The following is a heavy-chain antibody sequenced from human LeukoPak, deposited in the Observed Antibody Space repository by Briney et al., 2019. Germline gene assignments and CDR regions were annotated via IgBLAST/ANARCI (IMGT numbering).Heavy chain of an antibody. CDR2: ILSKTDGGTT. CDR3: STYYHSGLGY. V-gene: IGHV3-15*01. CDR1: GFTFNDAW. Sequence: GGSLRPSCTTSGFTFNDAWVTWVRQAPGKGLEWVGRILSKTDGGTTDYAAPVKGRFTISRDDSKNTLYLQMYSLQPDDTGVYYCSTYYHSGLGYWGQGTLVTVSS. D-gene: IGHD3-16*01. J-gene: IGHJ4*02.